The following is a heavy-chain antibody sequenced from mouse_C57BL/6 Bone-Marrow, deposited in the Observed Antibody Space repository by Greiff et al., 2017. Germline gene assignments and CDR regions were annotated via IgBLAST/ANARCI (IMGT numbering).Heavy chain of an antibody. J-gene: IGHJ2*01. CDR1: GYAFSSYW. Sequence: QVQLQQSGAELVKPGASVKISCKASGYAFSSYWRNWVKQRPGKGLEWIGQIYPGDGDTNYNGKFKGKATLTADKSSSTAYMQLSSLTSEDSAVYFCARGTGTLDYWGQGTTLTVSS. V-gene: IGHV1-80*01. CDR2: IYPGDGDT. D-gene: IGHD4-1*01. CDR3: ARGTGTLDY.